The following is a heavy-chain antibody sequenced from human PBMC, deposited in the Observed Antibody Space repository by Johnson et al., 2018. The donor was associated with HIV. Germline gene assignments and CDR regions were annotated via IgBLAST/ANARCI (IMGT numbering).Heavy chain of an antibody. CDR1: GFTFGDYA. Sequence: VQLVESGGGLVQPGRSLRLSCTPSGFTFGDYAMSWVRQAPGKGLEWVGFIRSKAYGGTTEYAASVIGRFTFSRADSKTIAYLQMNSLKTEDTAVYYCAKDKFLWVGEFTEGANAFDMWGQGTMVTVSS. D-gene: IGHD3-10*01. J-gene: IGHJ3*02. V-gene: IGHV3-49*04. CDR2: IRSKAYGGTT. CDR3: AKDKFLWVGEFTEGANAFDM.